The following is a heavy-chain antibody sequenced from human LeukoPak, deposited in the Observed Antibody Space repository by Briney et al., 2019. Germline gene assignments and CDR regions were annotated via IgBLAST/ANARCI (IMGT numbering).Heavy chain of an antibody. CDR2: IAHHGNNK. CDR3: AKDGSWSCTD. CDR1: GFTFSSSA. J-gene: IGHJ4*02. Sequence: GGSLRLSCGASGFTFSSSAMHWVRQGPGKGLEWVAYIAHHGNNKYYAGSVKGRFTISRDNSKGSLYLQMNSLGADDTAVYYCAKDGSWSCTDWGQGTLVRVSS. V-gene: IGHV3-30*02. D-gene: IGHD2-8*02.